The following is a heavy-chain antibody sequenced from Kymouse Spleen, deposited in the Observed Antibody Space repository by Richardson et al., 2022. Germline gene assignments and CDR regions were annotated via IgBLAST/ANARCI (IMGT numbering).Heavy chain of an antibody. J-gene: IGHJ6*02. CDR3: ARDGDYGSDYYYYGMDV. V-gene: IGHV3-20*d01. D-gene: IGHD3-10*01. Sequence: EVQLVESGGGVVRPGGSLRLSCAASGFTFDDYGMSWVRQAPGKGLEWVSGINWNGGSTGYADSVKGRFTISRDNAKNSLYLQMNSLRAEDTALYYCARDGDYGSDYYYYGMDVWGQGTTVTVSS. CDR1: GFTFDDYG. CDR2: INWNGGST.